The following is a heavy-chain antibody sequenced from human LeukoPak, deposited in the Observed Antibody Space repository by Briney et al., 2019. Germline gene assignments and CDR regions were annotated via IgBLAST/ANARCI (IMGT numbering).Heavy chain of an antibody. D-gene: IGHD3-22*01. CDR3: ARDFGAWDSSGYYY. CDR2: LSYDETNK. J-gene: IGHJ4*02. V-gene: IGHV3-30-3*01. Sequence: GGSLRLSCAASGFTFSSYAIHWVRQAPGKGLEWVALLSYDETNKYYADSVKGRFTISRDNSKNTLYLQMNSLRAEDTAVYYCARDFGAWDSSGYYYWGQGTLVTVSS. CDR1: GFTFSSYA.